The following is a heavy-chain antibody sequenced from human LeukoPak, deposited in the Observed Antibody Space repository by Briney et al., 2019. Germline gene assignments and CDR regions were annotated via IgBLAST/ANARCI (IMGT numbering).Heavy chain of an antibody. CDR3: ARIGYSSSSLDY. D-gene: IGHD6-6*01. V-gene: IGHV3-11*04. CDR1: GFTFSDYY. CDR2: ISSSAGTI. J-gene: IGHJ4*02. Sequence: GGSLRLSCAASGFTFSDYYMSWIRQAPGMGLEWVSYISSSAGTIYYADSVKGRFTISRDNAKNSLYLQMNSLRAEDTAVYYCARIGYSSSSLDYWGQGTLVPVSS.